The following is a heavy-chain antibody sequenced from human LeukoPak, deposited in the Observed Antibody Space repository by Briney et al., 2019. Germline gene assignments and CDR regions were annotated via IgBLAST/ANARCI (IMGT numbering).Heavy chain of an antibody. Sequence: GGSLRLSCAASGFTFSSYGMHWVRQAPGKGLEWVAVISFDGSNKIYADSVKGRFTISRDNSKNTLYLQMNSLRAEDTAVYYCAKGVGYCSGGTCSPLDYWGQEPWSPSPQ. J-gene: IGHJ4*01. CDR1: GFTFSSYG. CDR3: AKGVGYCSGGTCSPLDY. D-gene: IGHD2-15*01. CDR2: ISFDGSNK. V-gene: IGHV3-30*18.